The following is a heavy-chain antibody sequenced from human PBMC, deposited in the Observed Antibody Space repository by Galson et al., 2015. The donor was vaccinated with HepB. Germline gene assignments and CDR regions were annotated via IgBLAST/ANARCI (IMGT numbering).Heavy chain of an antibody. CDR1: GFTFSSYW. CDR3: ARYGRTWDTDY. CDR2: IKQHGSEK. D-gene: IGHD1-26*01. J-gene: IGHJ4*02. Sequence: SLRLSCAASGFTFSSYWMSWVRQAPGKGLEWVAHIKQHGSEKYYVDSVKGRFTISRDNAKNSLYLQMNSLRAEDTAVYYCARYGRTWDTDYWGQGTLVTVSS. V-gene: IGHV3-7*03.